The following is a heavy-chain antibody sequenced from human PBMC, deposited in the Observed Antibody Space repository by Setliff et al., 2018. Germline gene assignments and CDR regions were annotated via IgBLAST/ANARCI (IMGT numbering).Heavy chain of an antibody. CDR3: SRLVRFCTRIVCQRLSGDDY. CDR1: GYTFTDFG. D-gene: IGHD3-10*01. V-gene: IGHV1-18*01. J-gene: IGHJ4*02. CDR2: ISPHNGNT. Sequence: ASVKVSCKASGYTFTDFGVSWVRQPPGQGLEWVGWISPHNGNTYYAPKLQGTVLMTADTSTTTAYLELRSLRSDDTAVYYCSRLVRFCTRIVCQRLSGDDYWGQGTLVTVSS.